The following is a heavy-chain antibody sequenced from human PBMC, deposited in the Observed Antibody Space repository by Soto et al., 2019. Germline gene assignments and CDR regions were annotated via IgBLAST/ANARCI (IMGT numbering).Heavy chain of an antibody. CDR1: GFTFSSYG. CDR2: IWDAGSNK. V-gene: IGHV3-33*01. CDR3: ARDNLGSSTWFSKWRLYYYYGIDV. J-gene: IGHJ6*02. D-gene: IGHD6-6*01. Sequence: QVQLGESGGGVVQPGRSLRLSCAASGFTFSSYGMHWVRQAPGKGLEWVAVIWDAGSNKYYADSVKGRFTISRENSQNTLYLQMHSRRAEDTAVYYYARDNLGSSTWFSKWRLYYYYGIDVWGQGTTVNVSS.